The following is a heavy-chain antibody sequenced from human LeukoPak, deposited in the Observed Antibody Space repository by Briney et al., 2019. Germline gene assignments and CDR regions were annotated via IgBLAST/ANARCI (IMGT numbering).Heavy chain of an antibody. CDR1: GFTFSSYS. CDR2: ISNSGGYQ. D-gene: IGHD1-26*01. J-gene: IGHJ4*02. Sequence: GSLRLSCAASGFTFSSYSMNWVRQAPGKGLEWVSSISNSGGYQYYADSVKGRFTISRDNAKDSLYLQMNSLRAEDTAVYYCAREGGTYCFDYWGQGTLVTVSS. V-gene: IGHV3-21*01. CDR3: AREGGTYCFDY.